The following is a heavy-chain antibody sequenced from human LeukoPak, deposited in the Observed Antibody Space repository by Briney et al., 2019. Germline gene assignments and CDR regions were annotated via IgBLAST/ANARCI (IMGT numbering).Heavy chain of an antibody. J-gene: IGHJ4*02. CDR2: IYYSGST. D-gene: IGHD3-10*01. V-gene: IGHV4-34*01. CDR3: ASFYTMVRGGSDY. CDR1: GGSFSGYY. Sequence: SETLSLTCAVYGGSFSGYYWSWIRQPPGKGLEWIGSIYYSGSTYYNPSLKSRVTISVDTSKNQFSLKLSSVTAADTAVYYCASFYTMVRGGSDYWGQGTLVTVSS.